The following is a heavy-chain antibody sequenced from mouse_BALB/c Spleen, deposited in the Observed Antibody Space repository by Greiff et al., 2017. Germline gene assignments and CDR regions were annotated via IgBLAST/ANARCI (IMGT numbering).Heavy chain of an antibody. D-gene: IGHD1-2*01. CDR1: GFTFTSYG. J-gene: IGHJ4*01. Sequence: DVKLVESGGGLVQPGGSLKLSCAASGFTFTSYGMSWVRQTPDKRLELVATINSNGGSTYYPDSVKGRFTISRDNAKNTLYLQMSSLKSEDTAMYYCERGSPIHYYDSGAMDYWGQGTSVTVAS. V-gene: IGHV5-6-3*01. CDR3: ERGSPIHYYDSGAMDY. CDR2: INSNGGST.